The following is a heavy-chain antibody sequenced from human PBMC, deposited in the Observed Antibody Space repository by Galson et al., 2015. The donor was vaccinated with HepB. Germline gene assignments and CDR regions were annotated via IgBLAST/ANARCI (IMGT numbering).Heavy chain of an antibody. V-gene: IGHV1-69*06. CDR1: GDTFSSYA. D-gene: IGHD1-26*01. Sequence: SVKVSCKASGDTFSSYAISWVRQAPGQGLEWMGGIIPTIGTASYAQKFQGRVMITADKPMSTAYMELSNLRFEDTAVYYCATVEYSGSQRVFDNWGQGTQVTVSS. CDR2: IIPTIGTA. J-gene: IGHJ4*02. CDR3: ATVEYSGSQRVFDN.